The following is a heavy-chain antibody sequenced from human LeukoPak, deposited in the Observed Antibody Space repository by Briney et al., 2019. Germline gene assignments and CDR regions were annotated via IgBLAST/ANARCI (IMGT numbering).Heavy chain of an antibody. CDR2: IYYSGST. V-gene: IGHV4-39*07. Sequence: SETLSLTCTVSGGSISSYYWGWIRQPPGKGLEWLGSIYYSGSTYYNPSLKSRVTISVDTSKNQFSLKLSSVTAADTAVYYCASPYYYDSSGYYYFAFDIWGQGTMVTVSS. J-gene: IGHJ3*02. D-gene: IGHD3-22*01. CDR3: ASPYYYDSSGYYYFAFDI. CDR1: GGSISSYY.